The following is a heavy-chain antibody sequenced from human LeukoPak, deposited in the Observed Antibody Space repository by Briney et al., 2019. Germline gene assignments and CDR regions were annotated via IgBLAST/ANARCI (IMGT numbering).Heavy chain of an antibody. J-gene: IGHJ3*02. CDR3: ARGVVPADAFDI. D-gene: IGHD2-2*01. Sequence: SEPLSLTCTVSGGSISSYYWSWIRQPPGKGLEWIGYIYYSGSTNYNPSLKSRVTISVDTSKNQFSLKLSSVTAADTAVYYCARGVVPADAFDIWGQGTMVTVSS. CDR1: GGSISSYY. CDR2: IYYSGST. V-gene: IGHV4-59*01.